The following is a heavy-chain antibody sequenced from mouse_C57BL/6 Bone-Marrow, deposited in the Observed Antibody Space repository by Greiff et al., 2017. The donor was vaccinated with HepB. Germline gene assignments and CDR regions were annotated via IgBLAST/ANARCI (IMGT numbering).Heavy chain of an antibody. D-gene: IGHD3-3*01. CDR2: ISSGGDYT. V-gene: IGHV5-9-1*02. Sequence: EVKVVESGEGLVKPGGSLKLSCAASGFTFSSYAMSWVRQTPEKRLEWVAYISSGGDYTYYADTVKGRFTISRDNARNTLYLQMSSLKSEDTAMYYCTREGHWFAYWGQGTLVTVSA. J-gene: IGHJ3*01. CDR3: TREGHWFAY. CDR1: GFTFSSYA.